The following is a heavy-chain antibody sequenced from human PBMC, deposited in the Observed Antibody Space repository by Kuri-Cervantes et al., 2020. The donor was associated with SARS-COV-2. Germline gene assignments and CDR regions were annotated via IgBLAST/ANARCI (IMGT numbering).Heavy chain of an antibody. CDR1: GYTLTELS. J-gene: IGHJ4*02. CDR3: ARGVSSGWLLVYFDC. CDR2: FDPEDGET. D-gene: IGHD6-19*01. Sequence: ASVKVSCKVSGYTLTELSMHWVRQAPGKGLEWMGGFDPEDGETIYAQKFQGRVTMTEDTSTDTAYMELSSLRSEDTAVYYCARGVSSGWLLVYFDCWGQGTLVTVSS. V-gene: IGHV1-24*01.